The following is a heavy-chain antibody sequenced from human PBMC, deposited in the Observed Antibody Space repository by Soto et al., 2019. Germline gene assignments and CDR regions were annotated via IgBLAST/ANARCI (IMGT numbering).Heavy chain of an antibody. Sequence: GASVKVSCKASGYTFTSYYMHWVRQAPGQGLEWMGIINPSGGSTSYAQKFQGRVTMTRDTSTSTVYMELSSLRSEDTAVYYCAKGSRGIAAAGPPDYWGRGTLVTVSS. J-gene: IGHJ4*02. V-gene: IGHV1-46*01. D-gene: IGHD6-13*01. CDR1: GYTFTSYY. CDR2: INPSGGST. CDR3: AKGSRGIAAAGPPDY.